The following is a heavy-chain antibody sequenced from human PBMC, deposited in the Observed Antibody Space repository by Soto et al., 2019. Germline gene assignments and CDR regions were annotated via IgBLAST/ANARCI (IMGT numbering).Heavy chain of an antibody. J-gene: IGHJ6*02. V-gene: IGHV3-30*03. Sequence: QVQMVESGGGVVQPGRSLRLSCAASGFSFSAYGLHWVRQAPGKGLEWLAVISNDGRNTYYADSVKGRFTISRDNSKDTLFLQMNSLRGEDTAVYYCARDLSGRADVWGQGTTVTVSS. CDR3: ARDLSGRADV. CDR2: ISNDGRNT. CDR1: GFSFSAYG. D-gene: IGHD3-10*01.